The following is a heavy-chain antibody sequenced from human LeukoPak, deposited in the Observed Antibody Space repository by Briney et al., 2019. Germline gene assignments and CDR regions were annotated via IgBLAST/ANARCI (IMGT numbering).Heavy chain of an antibody. D-gene: IGHD3-3*01. V-gene: IGHV4-34*01. Sequence: SETLSLTCTVSGGSISGYYWSWIRQPPGKGLEWIGEINHSGSTNYNPSLKSRVTISVDTSKNQFSLKLSSVTAADTAVYYCARGNVLRFLEWFRRTHNWFDPWGQGTLVTVSS. CDR1: GGSISGYY. J-gene: IGHJ5*02. CDR2: INHSGST. CDR3: ARGNVLRFLEWFRRTHNWFDP.